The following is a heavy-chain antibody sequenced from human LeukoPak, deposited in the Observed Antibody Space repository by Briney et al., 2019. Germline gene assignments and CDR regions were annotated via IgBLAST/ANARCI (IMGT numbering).Heavy chain of an antibody. CDR2: FYYSGST. CDR1: GGSISSYY. V-gene: IGHV4-59*01. D-gene: IGHD6-19*01. Sequence: SETLSLTCTVSGGSISSYYWSWIRQPPGKGLEWIGYFYYSGSTNYNPSLKSRVTISVDTSKNQFSLKLNSVTAADTVVYYCARVVSSGWPHYFDYWGQGTLVTVSS. J-gene: IGHJ4*02. CDR3: ARVVSSGWPHYFDY.